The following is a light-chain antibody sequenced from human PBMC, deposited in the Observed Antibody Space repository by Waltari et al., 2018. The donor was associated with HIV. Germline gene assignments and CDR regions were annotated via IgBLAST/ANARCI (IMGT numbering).Light chain of an antibody. V-gene: IGLV3-1*01. Sequence: SYELTHPPSVSVSPGQTASITSSGDNLGDKYACWYQQKPGQSPVLVIYQDSKRPSGIPERFSGSNSGNTATLTISGTQAMDEADYYCQAWDSSVVFGGGTKLTVL. J-gene: IGLJ2*01. CDR2: QDS. CDR3: QAWDSSVV. CDR1: NLGDKY.